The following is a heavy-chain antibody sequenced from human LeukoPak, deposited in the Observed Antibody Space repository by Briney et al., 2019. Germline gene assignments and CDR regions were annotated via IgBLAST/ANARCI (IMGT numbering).Heavy chain of an antibody. Sequence: SETLSLTCAVSGGSISSGDYYWSWIRQPPGKGLEWIGYIYYSGSTYYNPSLKSRVTISVDTSKNQFSLKLSSVTAADTAVYYCARAPRYYGSGSYVDYWGQGTLVTVSS. J-gene: IGHJ4*02. CDR1: GGSISSGDYY. CDR3: ARAPRYYGSGSYVDY. CDR2: IYYSGST. V-gene: IGHV4-30-4*08. D-gene: IGHD3-10*01.